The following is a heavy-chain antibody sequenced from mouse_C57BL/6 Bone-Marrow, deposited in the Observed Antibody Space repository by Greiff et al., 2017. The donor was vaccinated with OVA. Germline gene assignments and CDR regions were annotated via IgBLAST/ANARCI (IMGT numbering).Heavy chain of an antibody. D-gene: IGHD1-1*01. CDR1: GYTFTSYW. J-gene: IGHJ4*01. CDR3: TRVVALYYYAMDY. Sequence: EVQLQQSGTVLARPGASVKMSCKTSGYTFTSYWLPWVTQRPGQGLALIGAIYPGNSDTSYNQKFKGKAKLTAVTSASTAYMELSSLTNEDSAVYYCTRVVALYYYAMDYWGQGTSVTVSS. CDR2: IYPGNSDT. V-gene: IGHV1-5*01.